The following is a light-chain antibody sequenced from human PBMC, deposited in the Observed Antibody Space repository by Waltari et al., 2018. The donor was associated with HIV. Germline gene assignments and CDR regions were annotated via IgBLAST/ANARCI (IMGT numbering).Light chain of an antibody. CDR3: CSYAGNNTLV. Sequence: QSALTQPASVSGSPGQSITISCPGTSSDVGRYKFVSWYQQHPGKAPKFMIYEGTKRPSGVSNRFSGSKSGNTASLTISGLQAEDEADYHCCSYAGNNTLVFGGGTKLTVI. J-gene: IGLJ3*02. CDR2: EGT. CDR1: SSDVGRYKF. V-gene: IGLV2-23*01.